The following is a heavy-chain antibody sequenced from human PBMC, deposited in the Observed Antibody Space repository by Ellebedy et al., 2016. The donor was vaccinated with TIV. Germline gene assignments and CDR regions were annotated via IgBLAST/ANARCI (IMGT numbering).Heavy chain of an antibody. D-gene: IGHD6-19*01. CDR3: AKDRRCSGCLNAPYFDD. Sequence: PGGSLRLSCAASGFTFSSYAMNWVRQAPGKGLEWVSTISGGGGNRFYADSVKGRFTVSRDNSRDTLYLQMNSLRAEDTAVYYCAKDRRCSGCLNAPYFDDWGQGTLVTVSS. J-gene: IGHJ4*02. V-gene: IGHV3-23*01. CDR2: ISGGGGNR. CDR1: GFTFSSYA.